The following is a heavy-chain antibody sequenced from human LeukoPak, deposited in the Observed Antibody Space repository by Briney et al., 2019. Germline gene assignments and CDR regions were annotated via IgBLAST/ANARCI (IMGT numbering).Heavy chain of an antibody. CDR3: ARSHSGIVVVINY. CDR2: INHSGST. CDR1: GGSFSGYY. D-gene: IGHD3-22*01. J-gene: IGHJ4*02. Sequence: SETLSLTCAVYGGSFSGYYWSWIRQPPGKGLEWIEEINHSGSTNYNPSLKSRVTISVDTSKNQFSLKLSSVTAADTAVYYCARSHSGIVVVINYWGQGTLVTVSS. V-gene: IGHV4-34*01.